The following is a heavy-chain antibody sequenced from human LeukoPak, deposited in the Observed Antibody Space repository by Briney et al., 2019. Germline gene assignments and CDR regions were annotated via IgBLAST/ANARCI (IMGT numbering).Heavy chain of an antibody. CDR1: GFTFSSYA. Sequence: GGSLRLSCAASGFTFSSYAMSWVRQAPGKGLEWVSAISGSGGSTYYADSVKGRFTISRDNSKNTLYLQMNSLRAEDTAVYYCAKSSYRYDILTGYFDYWGQGTLVTVSS. J-gene: IGHJ4*02. CDR2: ISGSGGST. CDR3: AKSSYRYDILTGYFDY. V-gene: IGHV3-23*01. D-gene: IGHD3-9*01.